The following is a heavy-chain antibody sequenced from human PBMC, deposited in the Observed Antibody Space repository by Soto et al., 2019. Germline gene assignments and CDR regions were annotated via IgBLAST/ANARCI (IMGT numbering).Heavy chain of an antibody. CDR3: ARAPGYYGSGSYSYMDV. Sequence: QVQLVQSGAEVKKPGSSVKVSCKASGGTFSSYTISWVRQAPGQGLEWMGRIIPILGIANYAQKFQRRVTITADKCTSTAYMELSSLRSEDTAVYYCARAPGYYGSGSYSYMDVWGKGTTVTVSS. CDR2: IIPILGIA. V-gene: IGHV1-69*02. D-gene: IGHD3-10*01. J-gene: IGHJ6*03. CDR1: GGTFSSYT.